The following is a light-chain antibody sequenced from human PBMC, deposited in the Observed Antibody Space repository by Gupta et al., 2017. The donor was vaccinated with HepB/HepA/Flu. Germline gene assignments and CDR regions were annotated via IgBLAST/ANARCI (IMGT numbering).Light chain of an antibody. CDR2: GAS. J-gene: IGKJ2*01. V-gene: IGKV3-15*01. CDR3: KQYNNGQPYT. Sequence: EIVMTQSPATLSVSPGERATLSCRASQSVSSNLAWYQQKPGQAPRLLIYGASTRATGIPARFRGSGSGTEFTRTISSLKSEDFAVYYCKQYNNGQPYTFGQGTKLEIK. CDR1: QSVSSN.